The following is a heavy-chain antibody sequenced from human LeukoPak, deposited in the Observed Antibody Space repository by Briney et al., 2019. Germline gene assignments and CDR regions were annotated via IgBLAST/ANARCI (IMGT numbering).Heavy chain of an antibody. CDR3: ARGTWGVDY. CDR1: GYTFTSYH. Sequence: ASVKVSCKASGYTFTSYHMHWVRQAPGQGLEWMGIINPSGGTTNYAQKFRGRVTMTRDMSTSTVYMELSSLRSEDTAVYYCARGTWGVDYWGQGTLVTVSS. D-gene: IGHD3-16*01. V-gene: IGHV1-46*01. CDR2: INPSGGTT. J-gene: IGHJ4*02.